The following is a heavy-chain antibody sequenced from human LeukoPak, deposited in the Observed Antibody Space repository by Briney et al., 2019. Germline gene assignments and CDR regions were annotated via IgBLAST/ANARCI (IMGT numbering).Heavy chain of an antibody. CDR3: AKDQGGYCSSFSCYSGDYGYFQH. V-gene: IGHV3-21*04. CDR2: ISSSSSYI. J-gene: IGHJ1*01. Sequence: PGGSLRLSRAASGFTFSSYSMNWVRQAPGKGLEWVSSISSSSSYIYYADSVKGRFTISRDNAKNTVYLQMNSLRAEDTAVYYCAKDQGGYCSSFSCYSGDYGYFQHWGQGTLVTVSS. CDR1: GFTFSSYS. D-gene: IGHD2-2*03.